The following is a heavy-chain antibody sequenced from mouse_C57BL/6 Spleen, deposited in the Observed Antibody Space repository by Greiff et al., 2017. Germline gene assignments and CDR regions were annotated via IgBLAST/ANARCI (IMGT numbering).Heavy chain of an antibody. J-gene: IGHJ3*01. CDR3: ARGTFWFAY. CDR2: IDPSDSYT. CDR1: GYTFTSYW. V-gene: IGHV1-59*01. D-gene: IGHD3-3*01. Sequence: QVQLQQSGAELVRPGTSVKLSCKASGYTFTSYWMHWVKQRPGQGLEWIGVIDPSDSYTNYNQKFKGKATLTVDTSSSTAYMQLSSLTSEDSAVYYCARGTFWFAYWGQGTLVTVSA.